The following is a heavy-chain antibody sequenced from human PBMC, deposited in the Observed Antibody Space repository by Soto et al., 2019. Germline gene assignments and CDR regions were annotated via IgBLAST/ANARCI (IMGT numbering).Heavy chain of an antibody. D-gene: IGHD2-2*01. J-gene: IGHJ4*02. V-gene: IGHV4-31*02. CDR2: TSNSGST. CDR3: ARGGGSTKVDY. Sequence: LCGGSITSSGYYWSWIRQHPGEGLEWIGFTSNSGSTSYNPSLKSRVTISVDTSSNQFSLNLKSVTAADTAVYYCARGGGSTKVDYWGQGTLVTVSP. CDR1: GGSITSSGYY.